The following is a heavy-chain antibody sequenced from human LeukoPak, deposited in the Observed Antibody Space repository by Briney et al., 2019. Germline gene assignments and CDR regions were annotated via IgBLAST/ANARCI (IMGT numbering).Heavy chain of an antibody. D-gene: IGHD6-13*01. CDR1: GYTFTSYD. Sequence: ASVKVSCKASGYTFTSYDINWVRQATGQGLEWMGWMNPNSGNTGYAQKFQGRVTMTRNTSISTAYMELSSLRSEDTAVYYCARGGQQLDAFDYRGQGTLVTVSS. V-gene: IGHV1-8*01. CDR3: ARGGQQLDAFDY. J-gene: IGHJ4*02. CDR2: MNPNSGNT.